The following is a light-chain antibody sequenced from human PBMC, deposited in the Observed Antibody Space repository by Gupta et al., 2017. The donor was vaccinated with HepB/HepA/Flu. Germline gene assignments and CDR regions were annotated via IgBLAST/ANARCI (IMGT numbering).Light chain of an antibody. Sequence: ETAFTQSPGTLSLSPGERATLSCRASPSVSSYLTWYQHKPGQAPMLLIYDASNRATGIQARFSGSGSVTDWHITIISIEPEDFGVYSCQQRINGHPRLTFGHGTKVDIK. V-gene: IGKV3-11*01. CDR2: DAS. CDR3: QQRINGHPRLT. CDR1: PSVSSY. J-gene: IGKJ3*01.